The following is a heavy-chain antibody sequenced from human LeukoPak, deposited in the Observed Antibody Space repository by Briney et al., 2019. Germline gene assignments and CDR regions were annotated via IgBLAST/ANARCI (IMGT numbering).Heavy chain of an antibody. J-gene: IGHJ6*02. D-gene: IGHD3-9*01. CDR3: ASLPPYDILTGYSSYYGMDV. CDR1: GYTFTSYD. V-gene: IGHV1-8*01. Sequence: ASVKVSCKASGYTFTSYDINWVRQATGQGLEWMGWMNPNSGNTGYAQKFQGRVTMTRNTSISTAYMELSSLRSENTAVYYCASLPPYDILTGYSSYYGMDVWGQGTTVTVSS. CDR2: MNPNSGNT.